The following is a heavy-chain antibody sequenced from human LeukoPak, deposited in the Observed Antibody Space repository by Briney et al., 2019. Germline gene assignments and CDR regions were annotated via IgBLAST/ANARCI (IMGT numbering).Heavy chain of an antibody. D-gene: IGHD2/OR15-2a*01. CDR3: ARAIDSLFDY. CDR2: VFHSGTT. CDR1: GYSISSGYY. Sequence: SETLSLTCSVSGYSISSGYYWGWIRQPPGKGLEWIGNVFHSGTTYHNPSLKSRVSISVDTAENQFSLKLSSVTAADTAVYYCARAIDSLFDYWGQGTLVTVSS. V-gene: IGHV4-38-2*02. J-gene: IGHJ4*02.